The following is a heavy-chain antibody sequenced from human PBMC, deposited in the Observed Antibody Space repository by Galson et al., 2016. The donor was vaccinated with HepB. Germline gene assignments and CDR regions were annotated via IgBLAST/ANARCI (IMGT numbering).Heavy chain of an antibody. Sequence: SLRLSCAASGFVFSSHYMTWVRQLPGKGLERVAKIVPDGSEQFYVESVKGRFTISRDNAKSSLYLVMNSLRAEDTAVYYCAREFWWRFDYWGQGALVTVSA. CDR3: AREFWWRFDY. J-gene: IGHJ4*02. D-gene: IGHD2-15*01. CDR1: GFVFSSHY. V-gene: IGHV3-7*03. CDR2: IVPDGSEQ.